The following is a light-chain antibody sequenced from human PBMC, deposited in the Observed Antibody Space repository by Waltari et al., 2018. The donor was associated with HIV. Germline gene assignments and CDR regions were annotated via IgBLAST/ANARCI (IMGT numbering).Light chain of an antibody. V-gene: IGLV1-40*01. CDR1: SSNLGAGYA. CDR3: QSYDSSLTVVI. J-gene: IGLJ2*01. Sequence: HSVLTQPPSVSGAPGQRLTISCTGRSSNLGAGYAVHWYQPVPATAPNLLIFGNSNRPSGVPDRFSGSKSATSASLAITGLQAEDEADYYCQSYDSSLTVVIFGGGTKLTVL. CDR2: GNS.